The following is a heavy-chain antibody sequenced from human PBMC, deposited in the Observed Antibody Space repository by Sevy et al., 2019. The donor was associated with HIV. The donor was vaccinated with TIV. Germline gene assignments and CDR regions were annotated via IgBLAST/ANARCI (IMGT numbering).Heavy chain of an antibody. D-gene: IGHD6-19*01. CDR2: ISGSGGST. Sequence: GGCLRLSCAASGFTFSSYAMSWVRQAPGKGLEWVSAISGSGGSTYYADSVKGRFTISRDNSKNTLYLQMNSLRAEDTAVYYCAKDEDRRLVPHPFDYWGQGTLVTVSS. CDR3: AKDEDRRLVPHPFDY. V-gene: IGHV3-23*01. CDR1: GFTFSSYA. J-gene: IGHJ4*02.